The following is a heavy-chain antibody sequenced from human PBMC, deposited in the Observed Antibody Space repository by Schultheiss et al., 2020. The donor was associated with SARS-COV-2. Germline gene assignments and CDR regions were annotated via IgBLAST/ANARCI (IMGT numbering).Heavy chain of an antibody. Sequence: SQTLSLTCTVSGGSISSYYWSWIRQPPGKGLEWIGYIYYSGSTYYNPSLKSRVTISVDTSKNQFSLKLSSVTAADTAVYYCASVDGYNVDYWGQGTLVTVSS. D-gene: IGHD5-24*01. CDR3: ASVDGYNVDY. V-gene: IGHV4-59*01. CDR1: GGSISSYY. J-gene: IGHJ4*02. CDR2: IYYSGST.